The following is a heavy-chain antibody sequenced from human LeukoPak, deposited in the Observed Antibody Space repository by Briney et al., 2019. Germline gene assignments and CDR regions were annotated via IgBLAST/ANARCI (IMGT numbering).Heavy chain of an antibody. CDR3: ARGGLIQRHAFDI. CDR2: IRYDGSNK. V-gene: IGHV3-30*02. J-gene: IGHJ3*02. D-gene: IGHD1-1*01. Sequence: GGSLRLSCAASGFTFSSYGMHWVRQAPGKGLEWVAFIRYDGSNKYYADSVKGRFTISRDNAKNSLYLQMNSLRGEDTALYYCARGGLIQRHAFDIWGQGTMVTVSS. CDR1: GFTFSSYG.